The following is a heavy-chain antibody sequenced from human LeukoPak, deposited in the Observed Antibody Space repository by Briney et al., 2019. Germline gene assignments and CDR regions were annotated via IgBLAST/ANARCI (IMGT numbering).Heavy chain of an antibody. V-gene: IGHV1-8*01. CDR2: VNPNSGNT. CDR3: ARGLAAAGTPY. Sequence: ASVKVSCKASGYTFTSYYINWVRRAPGQGREWMGWVNPNSGNTGYAQKFQGRVTMTRNTSISTAYMELNSLRAEDTAVYYCARGLAAAGTPYWGQGTLVTVSS. D-gene: IGHD6-13*01. J-gene: IGHJ4*02. CDR1: GYTFTSYY.